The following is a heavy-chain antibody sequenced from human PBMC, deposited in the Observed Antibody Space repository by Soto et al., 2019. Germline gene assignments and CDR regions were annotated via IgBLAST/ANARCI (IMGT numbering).Heavy chain of an antibody. J-gene: IGHJ4*02. D-gene: IGHD3-10*01. CDR2: ISYDGSNK. CDR1: GFTFSSYA. Sequence: QVQLVESGGGVVQPGRSLRLSCAASGFTFSSYAMHWVRQAPGKGLEWVAVISYDGSNKYYADSVKGRFTISRDNSKNTLYLQMNSQRAEDTAVYYCARDRTDYGSGSCFDYWGQGTLVTVSS. V-gene: IGHV3-30-3*01. CDR3: ARDRTDYGSGSCFDY.